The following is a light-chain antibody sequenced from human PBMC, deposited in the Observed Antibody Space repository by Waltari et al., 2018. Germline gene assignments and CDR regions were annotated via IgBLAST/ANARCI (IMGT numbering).Light chain of an antibody. J-gene: IGKJ4*01. CDR2: GAS. CDR3: QQYDGSVLT. Sequence: IVLPQSPDTRSLSPGQRATLSCRASQTINNNFLVWYQQKPGQAPRLIIHGASSRATGFPDRFSGSGSGTDFTLTISSLKPEDSAVYYCQQYDGSVLTFGGGTKVEI. V-gene: IGKV3-20*01. CDR1: QTINNNF.